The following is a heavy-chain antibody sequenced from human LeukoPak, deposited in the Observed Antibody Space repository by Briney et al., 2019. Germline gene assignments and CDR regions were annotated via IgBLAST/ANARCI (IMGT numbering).Heavy chain of an antibody. CDR1: GFSLTTSGVG. J-gene: IGHJ3*01. CDR3: AHENDSGTSTAAFDV. V-gene: IGHV2-5*02. D-gene: IGHD3-10*01. Sequence: SGPTLVNPTQTLTLTCAFSGFSLTTSGVGVGWIRQPPGKALEWLALIFWGDDERYNPSLNNRVTITKDTSRNQVVLTMTNMDPVDTATYYCAHENDSGTSTAAFDVWGQGTMVAVSS. CDR2: IFWGDDE.